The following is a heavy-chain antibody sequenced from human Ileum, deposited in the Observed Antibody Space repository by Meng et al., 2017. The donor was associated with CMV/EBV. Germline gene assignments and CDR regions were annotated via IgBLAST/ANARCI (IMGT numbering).Heavy chain of an antibody. CDR1: GYTFTGYY. V-gene: IGHV1-2*02. J-gene: IGHJ4*02. Sequence: QGEGGQSGAEMKKPGASVKVSCKASGYTFTGYYMHWVRQAPGQGPEWMGWINPNSGGTNYAQKFQGRVTMTRDTSISTAHMELSRLTSDDTAVYYCARGGQGNTAFHYWGQGTLVTVSS. CDR3: ARGGQGNTAFHY. CDR2: INPNSGGT. D-gene: IGHD2/OR15-2a*01.